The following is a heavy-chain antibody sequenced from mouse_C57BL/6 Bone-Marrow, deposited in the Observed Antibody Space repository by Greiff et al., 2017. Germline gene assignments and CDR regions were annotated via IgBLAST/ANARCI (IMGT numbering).Heavy chain of an antibody. J-gene: IGHJ3*01. Sequence: EVQLQQSGAELVRPGASVKLSCTASGFNIKDYYMHWVKQRPEQGLEWIGWIDPENGDTEYASKFQGKATITADTSSNTAYQQLSILTSEDTAVYYCTTDYGSSYPAWFAYWGQGTLVTVSA. D-gene: IGHD1-1*01. CDR3: TTDYGSSYPAWFAY. V-gene: IGHV14-4*01. CDR1: GFNIKDYY. CDR2: IDPENGDT.